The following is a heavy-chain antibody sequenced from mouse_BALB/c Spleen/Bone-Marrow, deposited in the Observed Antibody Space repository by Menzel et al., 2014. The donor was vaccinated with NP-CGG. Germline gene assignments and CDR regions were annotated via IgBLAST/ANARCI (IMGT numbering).Heavy chain of an antibody. D-gene: IGHD2-1*01. CDR3: ARDYLYYFDY. V-gene: IGHV7-3*02. Sequence: EVKLVESGGGLVQPGGFLRLSCATSGFTFTDHYMSWVRQPPGKALEWLGFIRNKANGYTTEYSASVKGRFTISRDNSQSIVYLQMNTLRAEDSATYYCARDYLYYFDYWGQGTTLTVPS. J-gene: IGHJ2*01. CDR1: GFTFTDHY. CDR2: IRNKANGYTT.